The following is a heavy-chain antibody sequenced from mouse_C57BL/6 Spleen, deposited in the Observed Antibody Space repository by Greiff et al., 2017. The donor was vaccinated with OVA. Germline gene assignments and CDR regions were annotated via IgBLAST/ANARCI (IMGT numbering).Heavy chain of an antibody. CDR1: GYTFTSYW. J-gene: IGHJ4*01. Sequence: VQGVESGAELVKPGASVKVSCKASGYTFTSYWMHWVKQRPGQGLEWIGRIHPSDSDTNYNQKFKGKATLTVDKSSSTAYMQLSSLTSEDSAVYYCAINYGSSYAMDYWGQGTSVTVSS. CDR3: AINYGSSYAMDY. CDR2: IHPSDSDT. D-gene: IGHD1-1*01. V-gene: IGHV1-74*01.